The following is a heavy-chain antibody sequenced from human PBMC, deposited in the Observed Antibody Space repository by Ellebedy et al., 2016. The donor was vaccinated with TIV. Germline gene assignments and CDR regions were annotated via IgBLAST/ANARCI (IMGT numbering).Heavy chain of an antibody. V-gene: IGHV3-21*01. Sequence: GESLKISCAASGFTFSSYSMNWVRQAPGKGLEWVSSISSSSSYIYYADSVKGRFTISRDNAKNSLYLQMNSLRAEDTAVYYCATSRSGDYGVNDYWGQGTLVTVSS. J-gene: IGHJ4*02. CDR2: ISSSSSYI. CDR3: ATSRSGDYGVNDY. D-gene: IGHD4-23*01. CDR1: GFTFSSYS.